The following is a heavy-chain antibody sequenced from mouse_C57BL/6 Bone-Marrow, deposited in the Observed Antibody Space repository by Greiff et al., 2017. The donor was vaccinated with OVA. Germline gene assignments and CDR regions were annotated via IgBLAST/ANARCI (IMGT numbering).Heavy chain of an antibody. D-gene: IGHD4-1*01. Sequence: EVQGVESGGDLVKPGGSLKLSCAASGFTFSSYGMSWVRQTPDKRLEWVATISRGGSYTYYPDSVKGRFTISRDNAKNTLYLQMSSLKSEDTAMYYCARRGLGRGCAYWGQGTLVTVSA. J-gene: IGHJ3*01. V-gene: IGHV5-6*01. CDR1: GFTFSSYG. CDR2: ISRGGSYT. CDR3: ARRGLGRGCAY.